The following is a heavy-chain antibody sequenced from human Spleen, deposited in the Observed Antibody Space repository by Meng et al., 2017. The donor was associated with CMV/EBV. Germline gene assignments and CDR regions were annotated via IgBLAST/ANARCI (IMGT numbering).Heavy chain of an antibody. CDR1: GGSVRSGGYY. J-gene: IGHJ4*02. D-gene: IGHD6-13*01. Sequence: SGGSVRSGGYYWGWLRQPPGKGLEWIGSIYYSGNTYYNPSLKSRVTISVDTSKKQFSLKLSSVTAADTAVYYCARSAAAAGPFYFDYWGQGTLVTVSS. CDR3: ARSAAAAGPFYFDY. V-gene: IGHV4-39*07. CDR2: IYYSGNT.